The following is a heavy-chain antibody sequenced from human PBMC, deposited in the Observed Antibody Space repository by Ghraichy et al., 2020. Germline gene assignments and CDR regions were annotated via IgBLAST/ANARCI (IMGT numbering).Heavy chain of an antibody. D-gene: IGHD6-13*01. J-gene: IGHJ5*02. V-gene: IGHV4-59*12. CDR2: IYYSGST. CDR1: GGSISSYY. CDR3: ARDYSSSWYNWFDP. Sequence: SETLSLTCTVSGGSISSYYWSWIRQPPGKGLEWIGYIYYSGSTNYNPSLKSRVTISVDTSKNQFSLKLSSVTAADTALYYCARDYSSSWYNWFDPWGQGTLVTVSS.